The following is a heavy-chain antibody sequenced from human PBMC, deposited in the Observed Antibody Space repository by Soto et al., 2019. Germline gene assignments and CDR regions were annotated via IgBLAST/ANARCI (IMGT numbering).Heavy chain of an antibody. CDR3: AKAGYCTRGNCYDYYRYGMDV. J-gene: IGHJ6*02. CDR2: VSYDGSSE. D-gene: IGHD3-10*01. CDR1: GFTFSDYG. Sequence: VQMVESGGGVVKPGRSLRLTCAVSGFTFSDYGMHWVRQAPRKGLEWVAVVSYDGSSEFYADSVKGRFTISRDNSKNTLHLQMNSLRPEDTAVYYCAKAGYCTRGNCYDYYRYGMDVWGQGTAVTVSS. V-gene: IGHV3-30*18.